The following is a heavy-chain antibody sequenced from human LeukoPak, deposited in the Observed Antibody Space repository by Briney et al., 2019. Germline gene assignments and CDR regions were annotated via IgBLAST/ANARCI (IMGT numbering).Heavy chain of an antibody. Sequence: PGGSLRLSCAGSGFIFSSYWMSWVRQAPGKGLEWEANIKQDGSERAYVDSVKGRFTISRDNAKNSLFLQMNSLRAEDTAVYYCARDLGLDYWGQGTLVTVSS. CDR3: ARDLGLDY. D-gene: IGHD3-10*01. CDR1: GFIFSSYW. J-gene: IGHJ4*02. CDR2: IKQDGSER. V-gene: IGHV3-7*03.